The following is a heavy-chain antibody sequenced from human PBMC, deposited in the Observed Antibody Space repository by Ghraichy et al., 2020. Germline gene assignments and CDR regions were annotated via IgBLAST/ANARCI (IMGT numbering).Heavy chain of an antibody. CDR1: GFTFSSYA. Sequence: GSLRLSCAASGFTFSSYAMSWVRQAPGKGLEWVSAISGSGGSTDYADSVKGRFTSSRDNSKNTLYLQMNSLRADDTAVYYCAKDRYYDILTGLFDYWGQGTLVTVSS. D-gene: IGHD3-9*01. V-gene: IGHV3-23*01. CDR3: AKDRYYDILTGLFDY. J-gene: IGHJ4*02. CDR2: ISGSGGST.